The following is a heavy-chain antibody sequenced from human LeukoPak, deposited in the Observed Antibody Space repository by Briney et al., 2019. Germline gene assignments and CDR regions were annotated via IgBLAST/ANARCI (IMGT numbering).Heavy chain of an antibody. Sequence: ASVKVSCKVSGYTLTELSMHWVRQAPGKGLEWMGGFDPEDGETIYAQKFQGRVTMTEDTSTDTAYMELSSLRSEDTAVYYCATGGYDYVWGSYRYSVYFDYWGQGTLVTVSS. CDR2: FDPEDGET. D-gene: IGHD3-16*02. CDR1: GYTLTELS. CDR3: ATGGYDYVWGSYRYSVYFDY. J-gene: IGHJ4*02. V-gene: IGHV1-24*01.